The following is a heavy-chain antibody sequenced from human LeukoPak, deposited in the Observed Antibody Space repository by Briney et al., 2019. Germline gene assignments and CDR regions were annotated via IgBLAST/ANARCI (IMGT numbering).Heavy chain of an antibody. J-gene: IGHJ5*02. V-gene: IGHV4-4*07. Sequence: KPSETLSLTCTVSGGSISSYYRSWIRQPAGKGLEWIGRIYTSGSTNYNPSLKSRVTMSVDTSKNQFSLKLSSVTAADTAVYYCARADCSSTSCYSFDPWGQGTLVTVSS. D-gene: IGHD2-2*01. CDR3: ARADCSSTSCYSFDP. CDR1: GGSISSYY. CDR2: IYTSGST.